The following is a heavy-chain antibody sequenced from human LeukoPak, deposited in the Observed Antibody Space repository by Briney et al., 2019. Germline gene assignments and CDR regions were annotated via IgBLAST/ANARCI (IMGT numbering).Heavy chain of an antibody. Sequence: KPSETLSLTCTVSGGSISSASYDWSWIRQPAGKGLEWIGRIYTSGSTNYNPSLKSRVTISVDTSKNQFSLKLSSVTAADTAVYYCAMRERLAAAFDYWGQGTLVTVSS. CDR2: IYTSGST. J-gene: IGHJ4*02. CDR3: AMRERLAAAFDY. CDR1: GGSISSASYD. D-gene: IGHD6-13*01. V-gene: IGHV4-61*02.